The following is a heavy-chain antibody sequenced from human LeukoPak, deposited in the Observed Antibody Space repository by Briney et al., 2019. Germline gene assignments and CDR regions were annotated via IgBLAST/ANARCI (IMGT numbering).Heavy chain of an antibody. CDR2: ISDSGGKT. CDR3: ADFGSGSYCFDY. J-gene: IGHJ4*02. D-gene: IGHD3-10*01. V-gene: IGHV3-23*01. Sequence: GGSLRLSCTAAVFTFNNYAMSWVRQAPGKGLEWVSHISDSGGKTYYADSVKGRFTISRDNSKNTLYLQMDSLRAEDTAIYYCADFGSGSYCFDYWGQGTLVTVSS. CDR1: VFTFNNYA.